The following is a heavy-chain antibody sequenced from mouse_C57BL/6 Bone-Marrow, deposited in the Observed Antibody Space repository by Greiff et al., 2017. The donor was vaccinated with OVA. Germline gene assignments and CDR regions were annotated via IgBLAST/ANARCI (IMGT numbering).Heavy chain of an antibody. CDR1: GYTFTSYW. V-gene: IGHV1-55*01. CDR2: IYPGSGST. J-gene: IGHJ3*01. D-gene: IGHD1-1*01. Sequence: VQLQQPGAELVKPGASVKMSCKASGYTFTSYWITWVKQRPGQGLEWIGDIYPGSGSTNYNEKFKSKATLTVDTSSSTAYMQLSSLTSEDSAVYYGTRGRITTVVDGGQETLVTVSA. CDR3: TRGRITTVVD.